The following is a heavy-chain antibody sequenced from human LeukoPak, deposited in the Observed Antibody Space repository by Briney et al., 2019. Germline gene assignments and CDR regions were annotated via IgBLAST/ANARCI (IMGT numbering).Heavy chain of an antibody. V-gene: IGHV3-23*01. CDR3: EEVNSGIAAAGTHCY. D-gene: IGHD6-13*01. Sequence: GGSLRLSCAASGFTFSSYAMSWVRQAPGKGLEWVSAINGSGGSTYYADSVKGRFTISRDNSENTLYLQMNSLRAEDTAVYYCEEVNSGIAAAGTHCYRGQGTLVDVFS. J-gene: IGHJ4*01. CDR2: INGSGGST. CDR1: GFTFSSYA.